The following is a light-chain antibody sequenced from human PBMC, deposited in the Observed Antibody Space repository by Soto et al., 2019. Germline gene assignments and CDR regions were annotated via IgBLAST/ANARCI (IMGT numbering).Light chain of an antibody. CDR3: CSYAGSPYV. CDR1: SIDVGAYDY. CDR2: DVS. J-gene: IGLJ1*01. Sequence: QSALTQPRSVSGSPGQSVAISCTGTSIDVGAYDYVSWFQQHPGKAPKLIIYDVSKRPSGVPDRFSGSKSGNTASLTISGLQADDEADYYCCSYAGSPYVFGTGTKVTVL. V-gene: IGLV2-11*01.